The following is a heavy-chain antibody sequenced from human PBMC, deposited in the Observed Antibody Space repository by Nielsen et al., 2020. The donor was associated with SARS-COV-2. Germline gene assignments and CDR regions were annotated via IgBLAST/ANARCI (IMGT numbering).Heavy chain of an antibody. Sequence: GESLKISCAASGFTFSSYWMHWVRQAPGKGLVWVSRINSDGSSTSYADSVKGRFTISRDNAKNTLYLQMNSLRAEDTAVYYCARDPYCGGDCSSTGWGQGTLVTVPS. V-gene: IGHV3-74*01. D-gene: IGHD2-21*02. CDR1: GFTFSSYW. CDR2: INSDGSST. J-gene: IGHJ4*02. CDR3: ARDPYCGGDCSSTG.